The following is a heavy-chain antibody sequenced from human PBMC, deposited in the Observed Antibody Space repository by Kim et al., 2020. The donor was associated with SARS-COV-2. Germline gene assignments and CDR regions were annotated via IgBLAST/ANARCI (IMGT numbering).Heavy chain of an antibody. J-gene: IGHJ6*04. V-gene: IGHV3-33*08. CDR1: GFTFSSYG. Sequence: GGSLRLSCAASGFTFSSYGMHWVRQAPGKGLEWVAVIWYDGSNKYYADSVKGRFTISRDNSKNTLYLQINSLRAEDTAVYYCARDGGYSYCDSNYYYYGMYVWGAGTTVTVSS. CDR2: IWYDGSNK. D-gene: IGHD5-18*01. CDR3: ARDGGYSYCDSNYYYYGMYV.